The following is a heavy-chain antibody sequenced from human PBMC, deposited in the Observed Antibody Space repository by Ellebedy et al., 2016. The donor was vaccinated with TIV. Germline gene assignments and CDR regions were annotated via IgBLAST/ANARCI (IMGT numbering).Heavy chain of an antibody. CDR2: INSDGSST. V-gene: IGHV3-74*01. J-gene: IGHJ6*02. D-gene: IGHD2-15*01. CDR3: ASGRQYCSGGSCYYYYGMDV. Sequence: PGGSLRLSCAASGFTFSSYWMHWVRQAPGKGLVWVSRINSDGSSTSYADSVKGRFTISRDNAKNTLYLQMNSLRAEDTAVYYCASGRQYCSGGSCYYYYGMDVWGQGTTVTVSS. CDR1: GFTFSSYW.